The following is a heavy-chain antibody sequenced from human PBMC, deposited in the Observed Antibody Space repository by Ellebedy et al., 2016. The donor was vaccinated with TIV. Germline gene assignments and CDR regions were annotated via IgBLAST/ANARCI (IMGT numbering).Heavy chain of an antibody. CDR3: TRAGAGGAAGLFGS. D-gene: IGHD6-13*01. CDR1: GDSVSSKSAI. CDR2: TYYRSKWYD. J-gene: IGHJ4*02. V-gene: IGHV6-1*01. Sequence: SQTLSLTCAISGDSVSSKSAIWHWIRQSPSRGLEWLGRTYYRSKWYDDYAVSVRSRTTVKADTSKNQFSRRLNSVTPEDTAVYYCTRAGAGGAAGLFGSWGQGTLVTVSS.